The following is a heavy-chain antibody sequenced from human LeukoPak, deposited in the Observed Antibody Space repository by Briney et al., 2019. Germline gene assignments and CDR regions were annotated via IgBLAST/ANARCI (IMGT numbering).Heavy chain of an antibody. J-gene: IGHJ4*02. CDR3: ARGEATGTPFDY. V-gene: IGHV3-21*01. D-gene: IGHD1-1*01. CDR1: GFTFSSYS. CDR2: ISSSSSYI. Sequence: PGGSLRLSCVASGFTFSSYSMKWVRQAPGKGLEWVSSISSSSSYIYYADSVKGRFTISRDNAKSSLYLQMNSLRVEDTAVYYCARGEATGTPFDYWGQGTLVTVSS.